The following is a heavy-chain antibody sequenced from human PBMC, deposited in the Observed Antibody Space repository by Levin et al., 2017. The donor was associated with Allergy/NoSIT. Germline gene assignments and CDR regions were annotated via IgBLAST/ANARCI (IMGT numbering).Heavy chain of an antibody. CDR3: ARRVSSAWYYFDY. V-gene: IGHV5-51*01. Sequence: SFPFSCSLFPRSWLGWVRQMPGKGLEWMGIIYPGDSDTTYSPSFQGQVTISADNSISTAYLRWSSLKASDTAMYYCARRVSSAWYYFDYWGQGTLVTVSS. CDR1: CSLFPRSW. J-gene: IGHJ4*02. CDR2: IYPGDSDT. D-gene: IGHD6-19*01.